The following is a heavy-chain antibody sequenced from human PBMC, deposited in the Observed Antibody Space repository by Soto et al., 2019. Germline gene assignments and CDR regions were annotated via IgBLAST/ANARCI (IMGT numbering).Heavy chain of an antibody. CDR1: GFTFDDYA. CDR3: AKDGDSDLEGTILGAVDV. V-gene: IGHV3-9*01. Sequence: EVQLLESGGGLVQPGRSLRLSCVASGFTFDDYAMHWVRQAPGKGLEWVSGISWNGDETDYADSIRGRFTISRDNTKNSLFLQMNRLRADDSALYYCAKDGDSDLEGTILGAVDVWGQGTTVTLSS. CDR2: ISWNGDET. J-gene: IGHJ6*02. D-gene: IGHD4-17*01.